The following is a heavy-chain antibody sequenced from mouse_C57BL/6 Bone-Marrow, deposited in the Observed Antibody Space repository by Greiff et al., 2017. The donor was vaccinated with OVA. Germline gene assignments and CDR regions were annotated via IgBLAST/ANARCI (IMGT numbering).Heavy chain of an antibody. V-gene: IGHV14-4*01. D-gene: IGHD2-1*01. CDR1: GFNIKDDY. Sequence: VQLKESGAELVRPGASVKLSCTASGFNIKDDYMHWVKQRPEQGLEWIGWIDPENGDTEYASKFQGKATITADTSSNTAYLQLSSLTSEDTAVYYCTTGGGNYSYAMDYWGQGTSVTVSS. CDR3: TTGGGNYSYAMDY. CDR2: IDPENGDT. J-gene: IGHJ4*01.